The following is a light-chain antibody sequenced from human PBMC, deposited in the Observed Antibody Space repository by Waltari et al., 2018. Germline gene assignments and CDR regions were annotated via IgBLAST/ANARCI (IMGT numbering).Light chain of an antibody. Sequence: QSALTQTPPVSGSPRHALTLPCSGNTSDVGKYHLVSRYQQHPGKAPTLIIYDVNKRPSGVSNRFSGSKSGNTAFLTISGLQSADEADYYCCSYAGSAISMFGGGTKVTVL. J-gene: IGLJ3*02. CDR1: TSDVGKYHL. CDR3: CSYAGSAISM. CDR2: DVN. V-gene: IGLV2-23*02.